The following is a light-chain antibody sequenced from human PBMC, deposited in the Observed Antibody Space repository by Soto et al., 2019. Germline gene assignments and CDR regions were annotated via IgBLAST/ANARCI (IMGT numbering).Light chain of an antibody. CDR2: GAS. CDR3: QQYASSTWT. V-gene: IGKV3-20*01. CDR1: QSVSSSY. J-gene: IGKJ1*01. Sequence: EIVLTQSPGTLSLSPGERATLSCRASQSVSSSYLAWYQQKPGQAPRLLIYGASSRATGIPDRFSGSGSGTDFTLTISRLEPEDFAVYYWQQYASSTWTVGQRTKVDIX.